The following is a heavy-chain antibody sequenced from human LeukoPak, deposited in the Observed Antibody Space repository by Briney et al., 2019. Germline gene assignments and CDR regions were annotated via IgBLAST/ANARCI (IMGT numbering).Heavy chain of an antibody. Sequence: VASVKVSCKASGFTFTSSAVQWVRQARGQRLEWIGWIVVGSGNTNYAQKFQERVTITRDMSTSTAYMELSSLRSEDTAVYYCAAARQVRDGYNPLQDTQAFDIWGQGTMVTVSS. CDR3: AAARQVRDGYNPLQDTQAFDI. CDR1: GFTFTSSA. D-gene: IGHD5-24*01. V-gene: IGHV1-58*01. J-gene: IGHJ3*02. CDR2: IVVGSGNT.